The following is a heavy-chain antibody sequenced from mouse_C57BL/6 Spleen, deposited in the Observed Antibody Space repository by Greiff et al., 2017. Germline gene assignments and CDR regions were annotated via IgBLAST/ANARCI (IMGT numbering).Heavy chain of an antibody. Sequence: VQLQQSGAELVRPGTSVKVSCKASGYAFTNYLIEWVKQRPGQGLEWIGVINPGSGGTNYNEKFKGKATLTADKSSSTAYMQLSSLTSEDAAVYFCARWGFYGNHWYFDVWGTGTTVTVSS. J-gene: IGHJ1*03. CDR1: GYAFTNYL. V-gene: IGHV1-54*01. D-gene: IGHD2-1*01. CDR3: ARWGFYGNHWYFDV. CDR2: INPGSGGT.